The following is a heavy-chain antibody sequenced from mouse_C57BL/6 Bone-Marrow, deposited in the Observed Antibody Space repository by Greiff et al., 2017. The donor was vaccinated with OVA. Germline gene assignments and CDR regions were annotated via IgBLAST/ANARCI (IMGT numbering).Heavy chain of an antibody. CDR2: IYPGDRDT. CDR3: ALYGSSLVHFDV. J-gene: IGHJ1*03. D-gene: IGHD1-1*01. Sequence: QVQLQQSGPELVKPGASVKISCKASGYAFSSSWMNWVKQRPGKGLEWIGRIYPGDRDTNYNGKFKGKATLTADKSSSTAYMQLSSLTSEDSAVYFCALYGSSLVHFDVWGTGTTVTVSS. CDR1: GYAFSSSW. V-gene: IGHV1-82*01.